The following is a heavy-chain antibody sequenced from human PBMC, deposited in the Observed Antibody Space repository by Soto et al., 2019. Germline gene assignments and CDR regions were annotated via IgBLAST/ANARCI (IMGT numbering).Heavy chain of an antibody. CDR2: IIPIFGTA. CDR3: ARDHLNYGGNPYYFDY. CDR1: GGTFSSYA. D-gene: IGHD4-17*01. Sequence: SVKVSCNASGGTFSSYAISGVRQAPGQGLEWMGGIIPIFGTANYAQKFQGRVTTTADESTSTAYMELSSLRSEDTAVYYCARDHLNYGGNPYYFDYWGQGTLVTVSS. V-gene: IGHV1-69*13. J-gene: IGHJ4*02.